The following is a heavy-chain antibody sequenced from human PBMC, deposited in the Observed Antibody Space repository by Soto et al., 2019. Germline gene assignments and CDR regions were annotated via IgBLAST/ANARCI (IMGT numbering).Heavy chain of an antibody. J-gene: IGHJ4*02. D-gene: IGHD3-22*01. Sequence: PSETLSLTCAVSGGSISSGGYSWSWIRQAPGKALEWIGYIYYSGSTDYNPSLKSRVTMSVDTSQNQFSLKLSSVTAADTALYYCARSRSYDNSGYYDFDYWGQGTLVTVSS. CDR1: GGSISSGGYS. V-gene: IGHV4-61*08. CDR3: ARSRSYDNSGYYDFDY. CDR2: IYYSGST.